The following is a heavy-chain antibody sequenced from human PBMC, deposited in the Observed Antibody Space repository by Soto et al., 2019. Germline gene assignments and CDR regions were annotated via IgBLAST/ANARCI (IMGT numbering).Heavy chain of an antibody. V-gene: IGHV1-8*02. J-gene: IGHJ4*02. D-gene: IGHD3-10*01. Sequence: ASVKVSCQASGYTFISYDINWVRQATGQGPEWMGWMSPNSGNAGYAQKFPGRVTLTRNTSIRTAYMELSSLTSDDTAVYYCARGRGSGSSYVLDYWGQGTPVTV. CDR2: MSPNSGNA. CDR1: GYTFISYD. CDR3: ARGRGSGSSYVLDY.